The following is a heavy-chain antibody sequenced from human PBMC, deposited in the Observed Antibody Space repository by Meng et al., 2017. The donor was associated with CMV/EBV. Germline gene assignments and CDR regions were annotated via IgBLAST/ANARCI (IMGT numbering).Heavy chain of an antibody. J-gene: IGHJ6*02. V-gene: IGHV4-59*01. Sequence: SETLSLTCTVSGGSISSCYWSWIRQLPGKGLEWIGYTYYSGSTNDTPSLKSRVTISVDTSKNQSSLTLSSVTAADTAVYYCARGGGIQLWYYYYGMDVWGQGTTVTVSS. CDR1: GGSISSCY. D-gene: IGHD5-18*01. CDR2: TYYSGST. CDR3: ARGGGIQLWYYYYGMDV.